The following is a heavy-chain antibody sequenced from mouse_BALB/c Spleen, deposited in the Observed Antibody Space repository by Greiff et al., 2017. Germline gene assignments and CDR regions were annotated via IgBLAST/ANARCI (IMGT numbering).Heavy chain of an antibody. D-gene: IGHD2-1*01. CDR2: ISSGGSYT. CDR1: GFTFSSYA. Sequence: EVQLVESGGGLVKPGGFLKLSCAASGFTFSSYAMSWVRQSPEKRLEWVAEISSGGSYTYYPDTVTGRFTISRDNAKNTLYLEMSSLRSEDTAMYYCARAYGNGGYAMDYGGQGTSVTVSS. J-gene: IGHJ4*01. CDR3: ARAYGNGGYAMDY. V-gene: IGHV5-9-4*01.